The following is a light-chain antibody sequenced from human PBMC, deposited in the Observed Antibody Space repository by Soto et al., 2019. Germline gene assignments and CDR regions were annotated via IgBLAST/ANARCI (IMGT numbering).Light chain of an antibody. Sequence: DIQLTQSPSFLSASVGDRVTITCRASQGIGIYLAWYQQKPGKAPNLLIYAASTLQSGVPSRFSGSGSGTEFTLTISSLQPEDFATYSCQQLNSYTFGQGTRLEIK. V-gene: IGKV1-9*01. J-gene: IGKJ5*01. CDR2: AAS. CDR3: QQLNSYT. CDR1: QGIGIY.